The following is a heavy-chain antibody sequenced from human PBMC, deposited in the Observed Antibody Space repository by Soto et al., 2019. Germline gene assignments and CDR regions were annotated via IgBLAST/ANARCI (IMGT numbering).Heavy chain of an antibody. CDR3: AKRLSYYFDS. J-gene: IGHJ4*01. D-gene: IGHD3-16*02. V-gene: IGHV3-23*01. CDR2: VTGEGVTT. Sequence: GGSLRLSCAASGLTFSNYAMSWVRQAPGKGLEWVSTVTGEGVTTSYADSVKGRFTISRDNSKNTLYLQMSGLRADDTAVYYCAKRLSYYFDSWGHGTLVTVSS. CDR1: GLTFSNYA.